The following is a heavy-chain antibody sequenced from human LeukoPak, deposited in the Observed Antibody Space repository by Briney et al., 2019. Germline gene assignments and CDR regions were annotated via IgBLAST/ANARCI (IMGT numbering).Heavy chain of an antibody. Sequence: GGSLRLSCAASGFTFSSYWMSWVRQAPGKGLEWVANIKQDGSEKYYVDSVKGRFTISRDNAKNSLYLQMNSLRAEDTAVYYCARGNQAPPPYCSGGSCYLHYYYGMDVWGQGTTVTVSS. J-gene: IGHJ6*02. CDR3: ARGNQAPPPYCSGGSCYLHYYYGMDV. D-gene: IGHD2-15*01. V-gene: IGHV3-7*01. CDR1: GFTFSSYW. CDR2: IKQDGSEK.